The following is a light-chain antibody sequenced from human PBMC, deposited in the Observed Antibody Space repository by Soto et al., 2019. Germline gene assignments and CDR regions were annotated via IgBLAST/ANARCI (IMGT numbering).Light chain of an antibody. CDR1: NIGNKR. J-gene: IGLJ1*01. V-gene: IGLV3-21*01. Sequence: SYELTQPPSVSVAPEKTATITCGGNNIGNKRVHWYRQKPGQAPVLVISYDSDRPSGIPERFSGSNSGNTATLTISRVEDGDEADYYCQAWEIMTDNYVFGPGTQLTVL. CDR2: YDS. CDR3: QAWEIMTDNYV.